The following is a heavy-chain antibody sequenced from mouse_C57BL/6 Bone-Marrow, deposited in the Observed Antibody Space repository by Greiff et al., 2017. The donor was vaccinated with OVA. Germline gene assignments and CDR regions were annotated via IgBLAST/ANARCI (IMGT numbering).Heavy chain of an antibody. V-gene: IGHV10-1*01. J-gene: IGHJ4*01. D-gene: IGHD1-3*01. CDR2: IRSKSNNYAT. CDR1: GFSFNTYA. CDR3: VRHIFGAMDY. Sequence: EVQLVESGGGLVQPKGSLKLSCAASGFSFNTYAMNWVRQAPGKGLEWVARIRSKSNNYATYYADSVKDRFTISRDDSESMLYLQMNNLKTEDTAMYYCVRHIFGAMDYWGQGTSVTVSS.